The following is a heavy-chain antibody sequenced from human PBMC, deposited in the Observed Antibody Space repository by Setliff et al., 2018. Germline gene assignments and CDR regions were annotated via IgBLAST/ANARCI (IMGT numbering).Heavy chain of an antibody. CDR3: RVWIGDLSRDF. J-gene: IGHJ4*02. D-gene: IGHD3-10*01. V-gene: IGHV4-59*02. CDR1: GGSVSPYF. CDR2: IYHNGNT. Sequence: KPSETLSLTCTVSGGSVSPYFWSWIRQPPGKGLQWIGYIYHNGNTNFNPSLKSRVNMSIDTSKNQFALNLKSVTAADTAVYYCRVWIGDLSRDFWGRGTLVTVSS.